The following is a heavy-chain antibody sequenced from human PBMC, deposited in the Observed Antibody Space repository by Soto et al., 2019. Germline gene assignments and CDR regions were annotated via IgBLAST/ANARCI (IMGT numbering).Heavy chain of an antibody. V-gene: IGHV1-46*01. J-gene: IGHJ4*02. CDR1: GYIFINYY. CDR2: INPNGGST. D-gene: IGHD6-13*01. CDR3: ARDLAAGDF. Sequence: QVQLVQSGAEVKKPGASVKVSCKASGYIFINYYIHWVLQAPGQGLEWIGIINPNGGSTNYAQKFRGRVTLARDTSTRTVYMDLSSLRSEDTAMYSCARDLAAGDFWGQGTLVTVSS.